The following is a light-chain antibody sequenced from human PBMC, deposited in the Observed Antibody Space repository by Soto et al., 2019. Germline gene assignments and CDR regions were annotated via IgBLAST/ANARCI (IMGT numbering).Light chain of an antibody. Sequence: QSLLTQPASVSGSPGQSITISCTGASSDVGGYDYVSWYQQHPGKAPKLMIYDVTNRPSGVSNRFSGSKSGNTASLTISGLQFEVEASYYCSSYKSSTSYVSGTGTKDPVL. CDR1: SSDVGGYDY. CDR2: DVT. CDR3: SSYKSSTSYV. J-gene: IGLJ1*01. V-gene: IGLV2-14*01.